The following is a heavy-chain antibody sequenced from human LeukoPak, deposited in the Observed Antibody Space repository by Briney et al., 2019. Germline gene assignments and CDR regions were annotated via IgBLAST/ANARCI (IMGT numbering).Heavy chain of an antibody. V-gene: IGHV3-74*01. D-gene: IGHD2-2*01. J-gene: IGHJ4*02. CDR1: GFTFSDSW. CDR2: MNENGRVT. CDR3: ARALGSREDY. Sequence: GGSLRLSSAASGFTFSDSWMHWVRQAPGRGLVWVSRMNENGRVTTYADSVKGRFTISRDNAKNTLYLQMNSLRAEDTAVYYCARALGSREDYWGQGTLVTVSS.